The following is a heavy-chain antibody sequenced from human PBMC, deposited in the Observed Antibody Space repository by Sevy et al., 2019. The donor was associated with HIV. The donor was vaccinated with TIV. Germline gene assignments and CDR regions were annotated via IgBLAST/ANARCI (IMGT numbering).Heavy chain of an antibody. D-gene: IGHD2-21*01. Sequence: GGSLRLSCAASGFSFNDHAMHWVRLVPGKGLEWVSGVSWNSRNIGYADSVKGRFTISRDNANRFLFLDMNSLRPEDTAFYYCAKDINRGCDGINCYPYYYYFYGLDVWGQGTTVTVSS. CDR3: AKDINRGCDGINCYPYYYYFYGLDV. CDR1: GFSFNDHA. CDR2: VSWNSRNI. J-gene: IGHJ6*02. V-gene: IGHV3-9*01.